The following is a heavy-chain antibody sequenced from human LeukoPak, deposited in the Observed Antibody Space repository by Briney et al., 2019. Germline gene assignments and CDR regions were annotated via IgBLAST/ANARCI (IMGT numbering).Heavy chain of an antibody. CDR3: ARELARKEMATIRRWFDP. CDR1: GGSISSYY. J-gene: IGHJ5*02. CDR2: IYYSGST. D-gene: IGHD5-24*01. V-gene: IGHV4-59*01. Sequence: SETLSLTCTVSGGSISSYYWSWIRQPPGKGLEWIGYIYYSGSTNYNPSLKSRVTISVDTSKNQFSLKLSSVTAADTAVYYCARELARKEMATIRRWFDPWGQEPWSPSPQ.